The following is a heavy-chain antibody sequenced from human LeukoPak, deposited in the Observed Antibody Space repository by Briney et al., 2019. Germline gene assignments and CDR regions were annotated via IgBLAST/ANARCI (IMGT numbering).Heavy chain of an antibody. D-gene: IGHD2-2*02. J-gene: IGHJ4*02. V-gene: IGHV3-20*04. CDR2: INWNGGST. CDR1: GFTFDDYG. CDR3: ARLANYCSSTSCYIYYFDY. Sequence: GGSLRLSCAASGFTFDDYGMSWVRQAPGKGLEWVSGINWNGGSTGYADSVKGRFTISRDNAKNSLYLQMNSLRAEDTALYYCARLANYCSSTSCYIYYFDYWGQGTLVTVSP.